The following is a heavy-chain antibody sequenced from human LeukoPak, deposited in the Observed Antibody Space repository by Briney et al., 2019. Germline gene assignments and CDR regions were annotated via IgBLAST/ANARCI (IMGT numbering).Heavy chain of an antibody. Sequence: SVKVSCKVSGYTLTELSMHWVRQARGKGLEWMGGFDPEDGETIYAQKLQRRVTMTEDTSTDTAYMELSSLRSEDTAVYYCATDLSYYYDSSGYYGWFDPWGQGTLVTVSS. CDR1: GYTLTELS. J-gene: IGHJ5*02. V-gene: IGHV1-24*01. CDR2: FDPEDGET. CDR3: ATDLSYYYDSSGYYGWFDP. D-gene: IGHD3-22*01.